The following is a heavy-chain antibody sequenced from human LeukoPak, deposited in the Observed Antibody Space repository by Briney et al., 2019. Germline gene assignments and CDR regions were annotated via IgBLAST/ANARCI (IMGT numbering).Heavy chain of an antibody. V-gene: IGHV4-61*01. CDR1: GDSVSSGYYY. J-gene: IGHJ3*02. Sequence: PSETLSLTCTVSGDSVSSGYYYWSWIRQPPGKGLEWIVNIYYTGSTNYNASLKSRVTISVDTSKNQFSLKLNSVTAADMAVYYCARNYYDSSGYYLFDAFDIWGQGTMVTVSS. CDR3: ARNYYDSSGYYLFDAFDI. D-gene: IGHD3-22*01. CDR2: IYYTGST.